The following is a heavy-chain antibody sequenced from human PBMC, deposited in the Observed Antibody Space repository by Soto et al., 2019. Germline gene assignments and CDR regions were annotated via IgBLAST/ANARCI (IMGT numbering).Heavy chain of an antibody. CDR3: TTGLSSGYYYFDY. V-gene: IGHV3-15*01. Sequence: QLVESGGGLVKPGESLRLSCAASGFTFSDAWMSWVRQAPGKGLEWVGRIKRTTDGGTTDYAAPVKGRFTISRDXXKDTLNLQMNSLKTEDTAVYYCTTGLSSGYYYFDYWGQGTLVTVSS. CDR2: IKRTTDGGTT. CDR1: GFTFSDAW. D-gene: IGHD3-22*01. J-gene: IGHJ4*02.